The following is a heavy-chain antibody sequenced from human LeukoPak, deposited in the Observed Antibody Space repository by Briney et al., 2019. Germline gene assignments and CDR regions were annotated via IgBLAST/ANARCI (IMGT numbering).Heavy chain of an antibody. CDR1: GYTFTSYD. J-gene: IGHJ4*02. Sequence: ASVKVSCRASGYTFTSYDINWVRQATGQGLEWMGWMNPNSGNTGYAQKFQGRVTMTRDTSISTAYMELSSLRSEDTAVYYCARPLGGWLQTFDYWGQGTLVTVFS. CDR2: MNPNSGNT. V-gene: IGHV1-8*01. D-gene: IGHD5-24*01. CDR3: ARPLGGWLQTFDY.